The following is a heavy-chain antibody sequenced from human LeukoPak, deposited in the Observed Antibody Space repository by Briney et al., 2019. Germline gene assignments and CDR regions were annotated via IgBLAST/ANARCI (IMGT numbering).Heavy chain of an antibody. J-gene: IGHJ4*02. CDR3: ASSPDYYDSSGYYGPPDY. V-gene: IGHV3-43D*03. D-gene: IGHD3-22*01. CDR1: GFTFDDYA. Sequence: PGGSLRLSCAASGFTFDDYAMRWVRQAPGKGLEWVSLISWDGGSTYYADSVKGRFTISRDNSKNSLYLQMNSLRAEDTALYYCASSPDYYDSSGYYGPPDYWGQGTLVTVSS. CDR2: ISWDGGST.